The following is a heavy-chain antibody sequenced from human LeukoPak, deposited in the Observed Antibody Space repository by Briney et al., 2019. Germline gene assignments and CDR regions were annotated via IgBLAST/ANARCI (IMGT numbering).Heavy chain of an antibody. CDR1: GGSFSGYY. J-gene: IGHJ6*03. CDR3: ARLPQKLYYYYYMDV. D-gene: IGHD1-14*01. Sequence: SETLSLTCAVYGGSFSGYYWSWIRQPPGKGLEWIGEINHSGGTNYNPSLKSRVTISVDTSKNQFSLKLSSVTAADTAVYYCARLPQKLYYYYYMDVWGKGTTVTVSS. V-gene: IGHV4-34*01. CDR2: INHSGGT.